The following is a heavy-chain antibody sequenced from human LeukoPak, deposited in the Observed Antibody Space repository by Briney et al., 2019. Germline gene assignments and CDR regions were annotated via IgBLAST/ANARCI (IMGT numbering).Heavy chain of an antibody. D-gene: IGHD5-24*01. J-gene: IGHJ4*02. CDR3: AHEPTEGWLQLWD. CDR1: GGTFSSYA. CDR2: IIPILGIA. Sequence: GASVKVSCKASGGTFSSYAISWVRQAPGQGLEWMGRIIPILGIANYAQKFQGRVTITADKSTSTAYMELSSLRSEDTAVYYCAHEPTEGWLQLWDWGQGTLVTVSS. V-gene: IGHV1-69*04.